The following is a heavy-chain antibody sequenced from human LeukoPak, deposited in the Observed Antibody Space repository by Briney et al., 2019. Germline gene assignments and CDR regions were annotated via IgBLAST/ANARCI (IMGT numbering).Heavy chain of an antibody. CDR3: ARPNKGKVADV. D-gene: IGHD2-15*01. V-gene: IGHV5-51*01. Sequence: GEPLKISCKGSGYSFTSYWICWVRQIPGKGLEWMGIIYPGDSDTRYSPYFQGQVTISADKYISTAYLQWSSLKASDTAMYYCARPNKGKVADVWGQGTTVTVSS. CDR2: IYPGDSDT. CDR1: GYSFTSYW. J-gene: IGHJ6*02.